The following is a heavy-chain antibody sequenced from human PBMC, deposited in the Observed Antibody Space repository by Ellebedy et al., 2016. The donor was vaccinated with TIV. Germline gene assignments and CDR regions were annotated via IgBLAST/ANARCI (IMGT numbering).Heavy chain of an antibody. J-gene: IGHJ4*02. CDR3: PGGDTANFDY. CDR2: IYYSGST. D-gene: IGHD5-18*01. CDR1: GGSISSSSYY. Sequence: SETLSLTXTVSGGSISSSSYYWGWIRQPPGKGLEWIGSIYYSGSTYYNPSLKSRVTISVDRSKNQFSLKLSSVTAADTAVYYCPGGDTANFDYWGQGTLVTVSS. V-gene: IGHV4-39*07.